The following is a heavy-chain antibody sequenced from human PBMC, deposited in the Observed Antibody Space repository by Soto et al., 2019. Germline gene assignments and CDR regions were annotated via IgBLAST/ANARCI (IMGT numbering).Heavy chain of an antibody. CDR1: GFKFSTYW. CDR2: IKPDANEI. CDR3: AAYYTSRHASFDI. V-gene: IGHV3-7*01. D-gene: IGHD2-21*01. Sequence: VQVVESGGGLVQPGGSLRLSCAASGFKFSTYWMSWVRQAPGKGLEWLANIKPDANEIYYVNSVKGRLTISGDSVKSSLFLLLDSLRVEDTAVYYCAAYYTSRHASFDIWGQGRTVVVSS. J-gene: IGHJ3*02.